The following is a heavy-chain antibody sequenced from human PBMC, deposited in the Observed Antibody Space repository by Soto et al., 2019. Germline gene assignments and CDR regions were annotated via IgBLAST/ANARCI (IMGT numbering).Heavy chain of an antibody. V-gene: IGHV3-53*04. Sequence: GGSLRLSCAASGFTVSSNYMSWVRQAPGKGLEWVSVIYSGGSTYYADSVKGRFTISRHNSKNTPYLQMNSLRAEDTAVYYCARDARFFEWVEAFDIWGQGTMVTVSS. D-gene: IGHD3-3*01. CDR3: ARDARFFEWVEAFDI. J-gene: IGHJ3*02. CDR2: IYSGGST. CDR1: GFTVSSNY.